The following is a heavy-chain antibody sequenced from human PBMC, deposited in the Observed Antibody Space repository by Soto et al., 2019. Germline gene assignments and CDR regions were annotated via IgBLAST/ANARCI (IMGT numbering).Heavy chain of an antibody. CDR3: RVTGVSKIDY. J-gene: IGHJ4*02. CDR1: GYTFSGYY. V-gene: IGHV1-2*02. Sequence: QVQLVQSGPEVKKPGASVKVSCKASGYTFSGYYVHWVRQAPGQGLESMGWFNPNNGGTDSVQKFQGRVTMTGDTSISTAYMELNRLTSDDTAIYFCRVTGVSKIDYWGQGTLVTVSS. D-gene: IGHD3-9*01. CDR2: FNPNNGGT.